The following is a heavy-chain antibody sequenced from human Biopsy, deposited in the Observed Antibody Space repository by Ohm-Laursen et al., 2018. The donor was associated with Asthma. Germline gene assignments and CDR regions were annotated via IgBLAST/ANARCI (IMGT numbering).Heavy chain of an antibody. J-gene: IGHJ3*01. CDR1: GYTFIHFA. CDR3: ARTYYDFLTGQVNDAFAL. Sequence: GASVKVSCNASGYTFIHFAIHWVRQAPGQRLEWMGWINAGDGNTKYSQKFQGRVTITRDTSASTAYMGLRSLRSEDTAMYYCARTYYDFLTGQVNDAFALWGQGTMVTVSS. CDR2: INAGDGNT. V-gene: IGHV1-3*01. D-gene: IGHD3-9*01.